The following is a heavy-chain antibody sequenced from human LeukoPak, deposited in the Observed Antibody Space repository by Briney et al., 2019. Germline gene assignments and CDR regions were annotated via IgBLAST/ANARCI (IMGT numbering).Heavy chain of an antibody. Sequence: VKVSCNASAYTFTGYYMHWVRQAPGQGVEWMGWINPNSGGTNYAQKFQGRVTITWDTSISTAYMELSRHGADDAAVYYGASDPGIAAPWGQGTLVTVSS. D-gene: IGHD6-13*01. CDR2: INPNSGGT. J-gene: IGHJ5*02. CDR3: ASDPGIAAP. CDR1: AYTFTGYY. V-gene: IGHV1-2*02.